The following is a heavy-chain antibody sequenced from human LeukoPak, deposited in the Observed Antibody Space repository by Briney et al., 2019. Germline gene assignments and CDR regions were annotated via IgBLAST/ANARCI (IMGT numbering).Heavy chain of an antibody. CDR1: GGSFSGYY. Sequence: SETLSLTCAVYGGSFSGYYWSWIRQPPGKGLEWIGEINHSGSTNYNPSLKSRVTISVDTSKNQFSLKLSSVTAADTAVYYCARQIVGATVQFDYWGQGTLVTVSS. V-gene: IGHV4-34*01. J-gene: IGHJ4*02. CDR2: INHSGST. D-gene: IGHD1-26*01. CDR3: ARQIVGATVQFDY.